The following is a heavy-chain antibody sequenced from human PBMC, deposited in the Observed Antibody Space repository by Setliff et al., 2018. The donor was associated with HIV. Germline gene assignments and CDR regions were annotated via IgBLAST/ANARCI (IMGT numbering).Heavy chain of an antibody. CDR2: LYSGGYT. Sequence: GGSLRLSCAVSGFTVSSNYMNWVRQAPGKGLQWVSVLYSGGYTHYADSVRGRFTISRDNSKNTIYLQMDSLGVDDTAVYYCARQAFQIDMVRGIVAPRFHYYMDVWGKGTTVTVSS. CDR1: GFTVSSNY. D-gene: IGHD3-10*01. V-gene: IGHV3-66*02. CDR3: ARQAFQIDMVRGIVAPRFHYYMDV. J-gene: IGHJ6*03.